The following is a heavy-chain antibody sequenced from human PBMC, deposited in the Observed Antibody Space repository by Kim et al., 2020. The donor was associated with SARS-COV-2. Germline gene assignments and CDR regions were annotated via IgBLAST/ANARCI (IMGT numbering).Heavy chain of an antibody. D-gene: IGHD3-10*01. Sequence: SETLSLTCAVYGGSFSGYYWSWIRQPPGKGLEWIGEINHSGSTNYNPSLKSRVTISVDTSKNQFSLKLSSVTAADTAVYYCARWNTMVRGVDRGGFDPWGQGTLVTVSS. V-gene: IGHV4-34*01. CDR3: ARWNTMVRGVDRGGFDP. CDR1: GGSFSGYY. J-gene: IGHJ5*02. CDR2: INHSGST.